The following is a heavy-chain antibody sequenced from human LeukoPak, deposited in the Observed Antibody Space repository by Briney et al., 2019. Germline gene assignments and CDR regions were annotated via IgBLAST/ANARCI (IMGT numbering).Heavy chain of an antibody. V-gene: IGHV4-39*07. D-gene: IGHD3-16*01. CDR2: IYYSGST. CDR3: ASIEGYVWGSYPLDY. J-gene: IGHJ4*02. CDR1: GASISSNSHY. Sequence: SETLSLTCTVSGASISSNSHYWGWLRQPPGKALEWIGSIYYSGSTYYNPSLKSRVTISVDTSKNQFSLKLSSVTAADTAVYYCASIEGYVWGSYPLDYWGQGTLVTVSS.